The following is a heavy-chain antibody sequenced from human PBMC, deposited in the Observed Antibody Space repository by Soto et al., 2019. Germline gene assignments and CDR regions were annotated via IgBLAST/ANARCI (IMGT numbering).Heavy chain of an antibody. D-gene: IGHD5-18*01. J-gene: IGHJ6*02. V-gene: IGHV1-69*13. CDR3: AREIVDTAMPHNFYYYGLDV. CDR2: IIPIFGTS. Sequence: EASVKVSCKASGDTFSSSSLSWVRQAPGQGLEWMGGIIPIFGTSTYAQKFQGRVTITADESTSTAYMELTSLRSEDTAVYYCAREIVDTAMPHNFYYYGLDVWGQGTTVTVSS. CDR1: GDTFSSSS.